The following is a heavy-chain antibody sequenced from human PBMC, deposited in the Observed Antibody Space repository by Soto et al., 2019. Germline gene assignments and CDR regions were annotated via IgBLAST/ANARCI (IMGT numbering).Heavy chain of an antibody. CDR2: INANSGNT. Sequence: ASVKVSCKASGYTFTGYYMHWVRQAPGQGLEWMGWINANSGNTKYAQKFQGRVTMTRDTSASTAYMELSSLRSEDTAVYYCGRELGYCISTSCYLAAYWGQGTLVTVSS. D-gene: IGHD2-2*01. CDR3: GRELGYCISTSCYLAAY. CDR1: GYTFTGYY. J-gene: IGHJ4*02. V-gene: IGHV1-2*02.